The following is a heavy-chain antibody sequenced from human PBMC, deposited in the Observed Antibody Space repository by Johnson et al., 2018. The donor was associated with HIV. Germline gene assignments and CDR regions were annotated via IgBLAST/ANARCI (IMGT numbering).Heavy chain of an antibody. CDR3: TTTSSSGYTNSYAFDV. Sequence: MHLVESGGGLVKPGGSLRLSCAASGFTFPNAWMHWVRQAPGEGLAWVGRIKSKTDGETIDYAAPVKGRFTISRDDSKNTLYLQMNSLKTEDMAVYYCTTTSSSGYTNSYAFDVWGQGTMVTVSS. J-gene: IGHJ3*01. V-gene: IGHV3-15*01. D-gene: IGHD6-6*01. CDR2: IKSKTDGETI. CDR1: GFTFPNAW.